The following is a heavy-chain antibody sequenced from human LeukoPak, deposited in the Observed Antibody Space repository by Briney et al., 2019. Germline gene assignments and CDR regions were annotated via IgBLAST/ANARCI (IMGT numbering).Heavy chain of an antibody. CDR1: GGSISSYF. V-gene: IGHV4-59*01. CDR2: IYYSGST. D-gene: IGHD5-12*01. CDR3: ARYGYDSPYYFDY. Sequence: TSETLSLTCTVSGGSISSYFWTWIRQPPGKGLEWIGYIYYSGSTNYNPSLKSRVTISVDTSKNQFSLKLSSVTAADTAVYFCARYGYDSPYYFDYWGQGTLVTVSS. J-gene: IGHJ4*02.